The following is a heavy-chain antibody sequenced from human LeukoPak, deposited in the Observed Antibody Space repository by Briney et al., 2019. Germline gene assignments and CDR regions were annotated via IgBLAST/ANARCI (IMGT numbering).Heavy chain of an antibody. D-gene: IGHD3-22*01. Sequence: ASVTVSCKASGYTFTIYGISWVRQAPGQGLEWMGWISAYNGNTNYAQKLQGRVTMTTDTSTSTAYMELRSLRSDDTAVYYCARDHYYDSSGYGDWGQGTLVTVSS. J-gene: IGHJ4*02. CDR1: GYTFTIYG. CDR2: ISAYNGNT. V-gene: IGHV1-18*01. CDR3: ARDHYYDSSGYGD.